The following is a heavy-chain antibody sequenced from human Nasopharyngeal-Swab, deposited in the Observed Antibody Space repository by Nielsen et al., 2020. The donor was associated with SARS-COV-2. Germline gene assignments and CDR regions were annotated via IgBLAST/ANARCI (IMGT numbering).Heavy chain of an antibody. D-gene: IGHD2-2*01. CDR3: TGYSTIFY. V-gene: IGHV3-49*04. J-gene: IGHJ4*02. CDR2: IRSEANGGTA. CDR1: GFTFGDYA. Sequence: GGSLRLSCTTSGFTFGDYAMSWVRHAPGKGLEWVGFIRSEANGGTAEYAVSVEGRFSISRDDSKSIAYLQMNSLKTEDTAVYYCTGYSTIFYWGQGTLVTVSS.